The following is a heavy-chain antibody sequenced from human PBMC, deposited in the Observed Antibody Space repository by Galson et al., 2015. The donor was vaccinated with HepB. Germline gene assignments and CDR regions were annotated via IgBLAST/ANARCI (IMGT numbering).Heavy chain of an antibody. J-gene: IGHJ4*02. CDR1: GFTFSSYA. D-gene: IGHD5-18*01. CDR3: ARERGGYSYGVFDY. V-gene: IGHV3-30*04. CDR2: ISYDGSNK. Sequence: SLRLSCAASGFTFSSYAMHWVRQAPGKGLEWVAVISYDGSNKYYADSVKGRFTISRDNSKNTLYLQMNSLRAEDTAVYYCARERGGYSYGVFDYWGQGTLVTVSS.